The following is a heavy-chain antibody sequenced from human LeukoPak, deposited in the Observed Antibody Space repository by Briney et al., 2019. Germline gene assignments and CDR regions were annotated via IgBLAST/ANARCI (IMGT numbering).Heavy chain of an antibody. CDR1: GYTFTSYA. J-gene: IGHJ4*02. V-gene: IGHV7-4-1*02. D-gene: IGHD6-19*01. Sequence: RRASVKVSCKASGYTFTSYAMNWVRQAPGQGLEWMGWINTNTGNPTYAQGFTGRFVFSLDTSVSTAYLQISSLKAEDTAVYYCARGGAVRPKHSSGWYGGDYWGQGTLVTVSP. CDR3: ARGGAVRPKHSSGWYGGDY. CDR2: INTNTGNP.